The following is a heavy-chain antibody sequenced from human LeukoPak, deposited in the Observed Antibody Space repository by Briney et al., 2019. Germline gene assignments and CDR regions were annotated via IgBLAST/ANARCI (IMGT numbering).Heavy chain of an antibody. D-gene: IGHD3-3*01. V-gene: IGHV1-2*02. CDR1: GYTFTGYY. Sequence: ASVKVSCKASGYTFTGYYMHWVRQAPGQGLEWMGWINCNSAGTKYPQKFQGRVSTTRDTSISTAYLELSRLRSDDTAVYYCARDLTIVGGVSDPRIRGHWGQGTLVTVSS. J-gene: IGHJ4*02. CDR3: ARDLTIVGGVSDPRIRGH. CDR2: INCNSAGT.